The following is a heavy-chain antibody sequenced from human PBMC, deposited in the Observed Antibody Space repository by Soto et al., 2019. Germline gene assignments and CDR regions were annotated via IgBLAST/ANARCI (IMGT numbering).Heavy chain of an antibody. CDR1: GGSISSYC. CDR2: LCYTGST. Sequence: QVQLQESGPGVAKPSETLSLTCTVSGGSISSYCWSCIRQPPGKGLEWIGYLCYTGSTNYNPSLNSRVTLSVDTSKNQFSLKLRSVTAADTAVYYCARDQSSIAAALGYWGQGTLVTVSS. J-gene: IGHJ4*02. V-gene: IGHV4-59*01. D-gene: IGHD6-13*01. CDR3: ARDQSSIAAALGY.